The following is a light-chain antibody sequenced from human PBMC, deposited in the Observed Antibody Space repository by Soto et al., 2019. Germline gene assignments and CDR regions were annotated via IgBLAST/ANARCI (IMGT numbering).Light chain of an antibody. Sequence: DIPMTQSPSTLSASVGDGVTITCRASQSISNRLAWYQQKPGEAPKYLIYDASTLDSGGPSRFSGSGSGTEFTLSISSLQPDDFATYYCQQYNSYPWTFGQGTKVEI. CDR2: DAS. J-gene: IGKJ1*01. CDR3: QQYNSYPWT. CDR1: QSISNR. V-gene: IGKV1-5*01.